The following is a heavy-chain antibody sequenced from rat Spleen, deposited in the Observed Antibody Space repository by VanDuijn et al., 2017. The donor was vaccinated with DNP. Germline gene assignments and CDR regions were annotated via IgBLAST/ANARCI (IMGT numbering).Heavy chain of an antibody. Sequence: QVQLKESGPGLVQPSQTLSLTCTVSGFSLTNYHVNWVRQPPGKGLEWMGRIQSGGNTDYNSALKSRLSISRDTSKSQVFLKMNSVQTEDTAIYFCASVDWDLHYFDYWGQGVVVTVSS. CDR2: IQSGGNT. D-gene: IGHD5-1*01. V-gene: IGHV2-27*01. CDR3: ASVDWDLHYFDY. CDR1: GFSLTNYH. J-gene: IGHJ2*01.